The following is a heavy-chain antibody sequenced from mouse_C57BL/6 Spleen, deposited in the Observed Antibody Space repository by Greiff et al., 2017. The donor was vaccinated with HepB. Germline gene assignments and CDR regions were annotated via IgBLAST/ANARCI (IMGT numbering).Heavy chain of an antibody. CDR3: ASTGTWDRFAY. J-gene: IGHJ3*01. V-gene: IGHV1-69*01. CDR2: IDPSDSYT. CDR1: GYTFTSYW. Sequence: QVQLQQPGAELVMPGASVKLSCKASGYTFTSYWMHWVKQRPGQGLEWIGEIDPSDSYTNYNQKFKGKSTLTVDKSSSTAYMQLSSLTSEDSAVYDCASTGTWDRFAYWGQGTLVTVSA. D-gene: IGHD4-1*02.